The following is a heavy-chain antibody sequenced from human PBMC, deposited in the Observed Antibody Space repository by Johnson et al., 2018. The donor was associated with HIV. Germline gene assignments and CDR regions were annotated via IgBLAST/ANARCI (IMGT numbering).Heavy chain of an antibody. V-gene: IGHV3-64*04. CDR1: GFTFSSYG. J-gene: IGHJ3*02. CDR3: ARVSSSSSFDAFDI. D-gene: IGHD6-6*01. CDR2: ISSNGGST. Sequence: QVQLVESGGGVVQPGGSLRLSCAASGFTFSSYGMHWVRQAPGKGLEYVSAISSNGGSTYYADSVKGRFTISRDNSKNTLYLQLNSLRAEDTAVYYCARVSSSSSFDAFDIWGQGTMVTVSS.